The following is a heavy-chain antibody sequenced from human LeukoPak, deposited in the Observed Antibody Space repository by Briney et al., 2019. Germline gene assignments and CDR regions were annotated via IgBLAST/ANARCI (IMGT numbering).Heavy chain of an antibody. V-gene: IGHV3-74*01. Sequence: PGGSLRLSCAASGFTFSSYWMHWVRQAPGKGLVWVSRINTDGSSTSYADSVKGRFTISRDNAKNTLYLQMNSLRAEDMALYYCAKAPALEGPFDYWGQGTLVTVSS. CDR3: AKAPALEGPFDY. CDR1: GFTFSSYW. CDR2: INTDGSST. D-gene: IGHD5-24*01. J-gene: IGHJ4*02.